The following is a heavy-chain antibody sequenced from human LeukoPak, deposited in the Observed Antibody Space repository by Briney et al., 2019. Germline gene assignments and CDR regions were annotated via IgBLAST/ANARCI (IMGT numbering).Heavy chain of an antibody. CDR2: ISSGSSYT. CDR3: ARDLVRGTSDY. CDR1: GFTFSDYY. Sequence: GGSLRLSCAASGFTFSDYYMSWIRQAPGKGLEWLSYISSGSSYTNYADSVKGRFTISRDNAKNSLYLQMNSLRAEDTAVYYCARDLVRGTSDYWGQGTLVSVSS. J-gene: IGHJ4*02. D-gene: IGHD3-10*01. V-gene: IGHV3-11*06.